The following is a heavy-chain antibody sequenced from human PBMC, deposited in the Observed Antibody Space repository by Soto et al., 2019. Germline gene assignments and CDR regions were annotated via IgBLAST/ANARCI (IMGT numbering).Heavy chain of an antibody. CDR1: GFTFSSYD. CDR3: ARDGWKGITMVRGVLYGMDV. V-gene: IGHV3-13*01. D-gene: IGHD3-10*01. J-gene: IGHJ6*02. CDR2: IGTAGDT. Sequence: PGGSLRLSCAASGFTFSSYDMHWVRQATGKGLEWVSAIGTAGDTYYPGSVKGRFTISRENAKNSLYLQMNSLRAEDTAVYYCARDGWKGITMVRGVLYGMDVWGQGTTVTVSS.